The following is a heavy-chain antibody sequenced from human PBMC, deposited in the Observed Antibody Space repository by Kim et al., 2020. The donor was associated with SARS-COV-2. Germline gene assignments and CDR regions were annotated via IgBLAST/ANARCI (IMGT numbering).Heavy chain of an antibody. D-gene: IGHD2-2*01. V-gene: IGHV3-23*01. J-gene: IGHJ5*02. CDR3: AKGWSPSAVIPHDP. Sequence: GGSLRLSCAASGFTFNNFGMSWVRQAPGKGLDLVSAMTTNGDTYYPDPVKGRFTISRDNFKNTLSLHMNSLRVEDTAIYYCAKGWSPSAVIPHDPQGPAT. CDR2: MTTNGDT. CDR1: GFTFNNFG.